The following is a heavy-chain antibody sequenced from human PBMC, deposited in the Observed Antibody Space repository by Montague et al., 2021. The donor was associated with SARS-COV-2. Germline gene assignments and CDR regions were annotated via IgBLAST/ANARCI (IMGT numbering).Heavy chain of an antibody. CDR1: GGSIRSDGFY. V-gene: IGHV4-61*02. CDR2: IDASGTT. J-gene: IGHJ6*02. Sequence: TLSLMCTVSGGSIRSDGFYWNWIRQPAGKGLEWIGRIDASGTTNYKPSLKSRVIISLDRSKNQFSLKLSSVIAADTAVYYCARSAFRYFDRPGMDVWGQGTTVTVSS. D-gene: IGHD3-9*01. CDR3: ARSAFRYFDRPGMDV.